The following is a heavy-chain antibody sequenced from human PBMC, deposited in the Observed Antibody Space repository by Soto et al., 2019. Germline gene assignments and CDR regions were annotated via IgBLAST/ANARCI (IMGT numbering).Heavy chain of an antibody. Sequence: QVQLVESGGGVVQPGRSLRLSCAASGFTFSSYAMHWVRQAPGKGLEWVAVISYDGSNKYYADSVKGRFTISRDNSKNTLYLQMNSLRAEDTAVYYCARDYLPYYYYYGMDVWGQGTTVTVSS. CDR1: GFTFSSYA. CDR2: ISYDGSNK. D-gene: IGHD3-16*02. V-gene: IGHV3-30-3*01. CDR3: ARDYLPYYYYYGMDV. J-gene: IGHJ6*02.